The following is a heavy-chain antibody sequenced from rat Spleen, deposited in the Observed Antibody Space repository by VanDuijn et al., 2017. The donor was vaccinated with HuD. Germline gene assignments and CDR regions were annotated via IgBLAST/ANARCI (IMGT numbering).Heavy chain of an antibody. Sequence: EVQLVESGGGLVQPGRSLKLSCVASGFTFSDYGMAWVRQAPTKGLEWVTTISYDGSTTYYRDSMKGRFTISRDIAENTLYLQMTSLRSEDTATYYCTRGGYFRYWGQGVMVTVSS. V-gene: IGHV5-29*01. CDR2: ISYDGSTT. J-gene: IGHJ2*01. CDR1: GFTFSDYG. CDR3: TRGGYFRY. D-gene: IGHD1-12*03.